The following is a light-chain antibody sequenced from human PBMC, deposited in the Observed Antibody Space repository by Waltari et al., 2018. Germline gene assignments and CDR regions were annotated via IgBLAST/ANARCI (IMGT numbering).Light chain of an antibody. Sequence: QVVLTQSPSASASLGASVKLTCTLSSGHSNNALAWHQQQPEKGPRYLMRLNSDGTHNKGDGIPDRFSGSSSGAERYLTISSLQSEDEADYYCQTWGTDFHTFGGGTRLTVL. CDR1: SGHSNNA. CDR3: QTWGTDFHT. CDR2: LNSDGTH. J-gene: IGLJ2*01. V-gene: IGLV4-69*01.